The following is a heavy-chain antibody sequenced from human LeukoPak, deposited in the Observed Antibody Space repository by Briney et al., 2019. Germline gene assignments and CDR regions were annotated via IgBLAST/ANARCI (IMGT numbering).Heavy chain of an antibody. V-gene: IGHV4-38-2*02. CDR2: IYHSGNT. Sequence: ASETLSLTCTVSGYSISSGYYWGWIRQPPGKGLEWIGSIYHSGNTYYNPSLKSRVTISVDTSKNQFSLKLSSVTAADTAVYYCAREELVATMLDYWGQGTLVTVSS. J-gene: IGHJ4*02. CDR1: GYSISSGYY. CDR3: AREELVATMLDY. D-gene: IGHD5-12*01.